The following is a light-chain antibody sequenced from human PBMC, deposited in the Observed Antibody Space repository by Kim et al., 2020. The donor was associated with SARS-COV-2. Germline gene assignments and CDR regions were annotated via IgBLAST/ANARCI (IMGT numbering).Light chain of an antibody. CDR3: NSRDSSGNHWV. CDR2: GQN. V-gene: IGLV3-19*01. Sequence: AFGHTVSVICQGGSLRSYDARCYQHNPRHAPVLVIYGQNTRPSGIPGLFSGSSSGNTASLTITVAQAEDEADYYCNSRDSSGNHWVFGGGTKLTVL. CDR1: SLRSYD. J-gene: IGLJ3*02.